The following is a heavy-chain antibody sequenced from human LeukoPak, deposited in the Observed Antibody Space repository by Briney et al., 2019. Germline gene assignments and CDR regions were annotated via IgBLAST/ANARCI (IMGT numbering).Heavy chain of an antibody. V-gene: IGHV3-23*01. D-gene: IGHD5-18*01. J-gene: IGHJ3*02. Sequence: PGGSLRLPGAASGFTFSSYAMSWVRQAPGKGLEWVSAISGSGGSTYYADSVKGRFTISRDNSKNTLYLQMNSLRAEDTAVYYCAKDGDTAMVTMAFDIWGQGTMVTVSS. CDR2: ISGSGGST. CDR1: GFTFSSYA. CDR3: AKDGDTAMVTMAFDI.